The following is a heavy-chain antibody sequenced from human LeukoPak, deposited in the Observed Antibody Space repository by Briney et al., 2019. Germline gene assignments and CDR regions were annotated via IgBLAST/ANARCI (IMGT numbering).Heavy chain of an antibody. CDR1: GYTFISFY. J-gene: IGHJ4*02. V-gene: IGHV1-46*01. CDR2: IKPSGGDT. D-gene: IGHD6-19*01. CDR3: ARDGSESGIAVADYFDY. Sequence: ASVKVSCKASGYTFISFYLHWVRQAPGQGLEWMGIIKPSGGDTSFAQKFQARVTLTRDTSTSTVYMELSSLTFEDTAVYYCARDGSESGIAVADYFDYWGQGTLVTVSS.